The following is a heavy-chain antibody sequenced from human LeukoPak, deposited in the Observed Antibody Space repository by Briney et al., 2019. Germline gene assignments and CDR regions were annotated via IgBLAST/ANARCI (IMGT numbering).Heavy chain of an antibody. CDR1: GGSISSYY. CDR3: ARDHCSGGSCYIFDY. D-gene: IGHD2-15*01. J-gene: IGHJ4*02. Sequence: PSETLSLTCTVSGGSISSYYWSWIRQPPGKGLEWIGYIYYSGSTNYNPSLKSRVTISVDTSKNQFSLKLSSVTAADTAVYYCARDHCSGGSCYIFDYWGQGTLVTVSS. CDR2: IYYSGST. V-gene: IGHV4-59*01.